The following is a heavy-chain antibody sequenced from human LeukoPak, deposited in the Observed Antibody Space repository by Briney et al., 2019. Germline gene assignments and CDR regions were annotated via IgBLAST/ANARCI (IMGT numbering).Heavy chain of an antibody. CDR1: GYTFTSYG. CDR3: ARDCGDYVRDYYDSSGSIGVDY. D-gene: IGHD3-22*01. CDR2: ISAYNGNT. Sequence: ASVKVSCTASGYTFTSYGISWVRQAPGQGLEWMGWISAYNGNTNYAQKLQGRVTMTTDTSTSTAYMELRSLRSDDTAVYYCARDCGDYVRDYYDSSGSIGVDYWGQGPLVTVSS. V-gene: IGHV1-18*01. J-gene: IGHJ4*02.